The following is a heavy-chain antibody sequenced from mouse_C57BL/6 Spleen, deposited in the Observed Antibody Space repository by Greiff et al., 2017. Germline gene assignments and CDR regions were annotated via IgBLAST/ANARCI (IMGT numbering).Heavy chain of an antibody. CDR3: VRLSFYYAMDY. CDR1: GFSFNTYA. Sequence: EVMLVESGGGLVQPKGSLKLSCAASGFSFNTYAMNWVRQAPGKGLEWVARIRSKSNNYATYYADSVKDRFTISRYNSESMLYLQMNRLKTEDTAMYYCVRLSFYYAMDYWGQGTSVTVSS. J-gene: IGHJ4*01. V-gene: IGHV10-1*01. CDR2: IRSKSNNYAT.